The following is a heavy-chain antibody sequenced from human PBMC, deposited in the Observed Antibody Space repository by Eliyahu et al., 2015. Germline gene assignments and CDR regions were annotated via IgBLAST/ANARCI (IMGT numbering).Heavy chain of an antibody. CDR1: GYTFTDYY. Sequence: QVQLVQSGAEVKKPGASVKVSCKASGYTFTDYYIXWVRQAPGQGLEWMGWISPNSGGTVYAQKFQGRVTMTRDTSISTAYMELSRLTSDDTAVYYCASRKSGYDLTWGQGTLVTVSS. J-gene: IGHJ4*02. V-gene: IGHV1-2*02. CDR3: ASRKSGYDLT. D-gene: IGHD5-12*01. CDR2: ISPNSGGT.